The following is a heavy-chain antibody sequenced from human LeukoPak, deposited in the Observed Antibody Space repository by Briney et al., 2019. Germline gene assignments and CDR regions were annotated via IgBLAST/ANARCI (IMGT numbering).Heavy chain of an antibody. J-gene: IGHJ4*02. D-gene: IGHD3-10*01. CDR3: ARLSTIMVRADFDY. V-gene: IGHV4-39*01. Sequence: PSETLSLTCTVSGGSISSSSYYWGWIRQPPGKGLEWMGSIYYSGSTYYNPSLKSRVTISVDTSKNQFSLKLSSVTAADTAVYYCARLSTIMVRADFDYWGQGTLVTVSS. CDR2: IYYSGST. CDR1: GGSISSSSYY.